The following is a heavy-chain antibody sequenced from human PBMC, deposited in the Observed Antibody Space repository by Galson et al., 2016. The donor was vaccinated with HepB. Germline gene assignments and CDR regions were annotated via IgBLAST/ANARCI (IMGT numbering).Heavy chain of an antibody. CDR1: GFTFSTYA. V-gene: IGHV3-23*01. D-gene: IGHD1-26*01. CDR2: ITSGGSA. CDR3: AKEDNIAGATTINN. J-gene: IGHJ4*02. Sequence: SLRLSCAASGFTFSTYAMNWVRQAPGKGLEWVSVITSGGSAYYAASVKGRFTISRDNSKNTLYVQMNNLGAEDTAVYYCAKEDNIAGATTINNWGQGTLVTVSS.